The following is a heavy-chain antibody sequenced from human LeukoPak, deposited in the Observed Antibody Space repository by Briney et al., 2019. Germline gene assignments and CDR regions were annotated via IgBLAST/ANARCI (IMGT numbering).Heavy chain of an antibody. J-gene: IGHJ1*01. V-gene: IGHV3-21*01. CDR1: GFTFSSYS. CDR3: ARGGHFSSYKEYFHN. CDR2: ISSSSSYI. D-gene: IGHD6-13*01. Sequence: GGSLRLSCAASGFTFSSYSMNWVRQAPGKGLEWVSSISSSSSYIYYADSVKGRFTISRDNAKNSVYLQMNSLRAEDTAVYSCARGGHFSSYKEYFHNWGQGTLVSVSS.